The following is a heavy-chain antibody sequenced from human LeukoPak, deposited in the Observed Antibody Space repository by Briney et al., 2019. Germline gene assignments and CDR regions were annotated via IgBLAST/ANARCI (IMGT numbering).Heavy chain of an antibody. D-gene: IGHD6-19*01. CDR3: ARVRYSCGWYFDY. J-gene: IGHJ4*02. CDR2: IYSGGST. CDR1: GFTLSSKY. V-gene: IGHV3-53*01. Sequence: GGALTHSFAASGFTLSSKYMSEVRPAAWKGLEGVSVIYSGGSTYYADSVKGRFTISRDNSKNTLYLQMSSLRAEDTAVYYCARVRYSCGWYFDYWGQGTLVTVSS.